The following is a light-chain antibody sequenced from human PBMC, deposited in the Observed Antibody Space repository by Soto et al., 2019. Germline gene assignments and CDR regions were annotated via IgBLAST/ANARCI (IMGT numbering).Light chain of an antibody. CDR1: QSINSN. CDR3: QQYNNWPRT. CDR2: RAS. J-gene: IGKJ1*01. V-gene: IGKV3-15*01. Sequence: IVMTQSPATLSVSPGERATLSCRASQSINSNLAWYQQKPGQAPRLLMFRASIRATGFPARFSGSGSGTEFTLTISSLQFEDFAVYYCQQYNNWPRTFGQGTKVDIK.